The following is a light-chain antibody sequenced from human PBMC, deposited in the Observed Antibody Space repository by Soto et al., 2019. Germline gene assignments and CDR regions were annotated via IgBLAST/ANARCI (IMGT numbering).Light chain of an antibody. V-gene: IGLV2-14*01. J-gene: IGLJ2*01. CDR3: RSYTSSSTLV. CDR2: DVS. Sequence: QSALTQPASVSGSPGQSITISCTGTSSDVGGYNYVSWYQQHPGKAPKLMIYDVSNRPSGVSNRFSGSKSGNTASLTISGLQAEDEADYYCRSYTSSSTLVFGEGTQLTVL. CDR1: SSDVGGYNY.